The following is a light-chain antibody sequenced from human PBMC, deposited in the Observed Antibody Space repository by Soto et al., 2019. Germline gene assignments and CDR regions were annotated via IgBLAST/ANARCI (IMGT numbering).Light chain of an antibody. CDR3: QQSYSTLTWT. Sequence: DIQLTQSPSFLSASVGDRVTITCRASQGISSYLAWFQQKPGKAPKLLIYAASSLQSGVPSTFSGSGSGTDFTLTISSLQPEDFATYYCQQSYSTLTWTFGQGTKVEIK. CDR2: AAS. J-gene: IGKJ1*01. CDR1: QGISSY. V-gene: IGKV1-39*01.